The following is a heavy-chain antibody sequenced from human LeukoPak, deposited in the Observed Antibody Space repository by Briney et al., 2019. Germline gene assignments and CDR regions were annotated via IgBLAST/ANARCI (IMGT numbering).Heavy chain of an antibody. D-gene: IGHD3-22*01. J-gene: IGHJ4*02. Sequence: RGGSLRLFCASSGFTFSSYWMHWVRQAPGKGLVWVSRNNSDGSSTSYADSVKGRFTISRDNAKNTLYLQMNSLRAEDTAVYYCARALGYYDSPLGYWGQGTLVTVSS. V-gene: IGHV3-74*01. CDR1: GFTFSSYW. CDR2: NNSDGSST. CDR3: ARALGYYDSPLGY.